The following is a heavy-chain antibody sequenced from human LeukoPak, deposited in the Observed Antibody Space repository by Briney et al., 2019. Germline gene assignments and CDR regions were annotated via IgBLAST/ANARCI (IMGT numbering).Heavy chain of an antibody. CDR2: FDPEDGET. J-gene: IGHJ3*02. Sequence: ASVKVSCKVSGYTLTELSMHWVRQAPGKGLEWMGGFDPEDGETIYAQKFQGRVTMTEDTSTDTAYMELSSLRSKDTAVYYCATASLYGGNPDDAFDIWGQGTMVTVSS. CDR1: GYTLTELS. CDR3: ATASLYGGNPDDAFDI. D-gene: IGHD4-23*01. V-gene: IGHV1-24*01.